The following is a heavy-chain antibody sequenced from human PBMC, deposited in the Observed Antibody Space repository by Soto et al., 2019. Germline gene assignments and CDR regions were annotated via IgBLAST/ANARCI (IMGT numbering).Heavy chain of an antibody. V-gene: IGHV4-39*01. D-gene: IGHD5-18*01. J-gene: IGHJ4*02. Sequence: SETLSLTCTVSGGSISSNSYYWAWIRQPPGKGLEWIGSIYYSGTTFYSPSLKSRVTISVDTSKNQFSLKLTSVTAADTAVYYWGRGEKMDTIDYWGRGFLVTVSS. CDR1: GGSISSNSYY. CDR2: IYYSGTT. CDR3: GRGEKMDTIDY.